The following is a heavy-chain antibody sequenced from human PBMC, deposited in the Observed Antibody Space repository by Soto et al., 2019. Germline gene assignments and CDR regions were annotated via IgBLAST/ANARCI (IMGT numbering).Heavy chain of an antibody. J-gene: IGHJ4*02. CDR1: GGTFSSYA. Sequence: QVQLVQSGAEVKKPGSSVKVSCKASGGTFSSYAISWVRQAPGQGLEWMGGIIPIFGTANYAQKFQGRVTITADESTSTAYMELSSLRSEDTAVYYCARWQAGGWVTSSSGWSDWGQGTLVTVSS. CDR3: ARWQAGGWVTSSSGWSD. CDR2: IIPIFGTA. V-gene: IGHV1-69*01. D-gene: IGHD6-19*01.